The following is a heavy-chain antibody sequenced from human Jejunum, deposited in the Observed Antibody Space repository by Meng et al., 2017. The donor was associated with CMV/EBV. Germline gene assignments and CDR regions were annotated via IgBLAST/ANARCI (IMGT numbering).Heavy chain of an antibody. CDR2: INSNTGNP. Sequence: QVQLVQSGSELKQPGASVKVSCKASGYTFASYAMNRVRQAPGQGLEWMGWINSNTGNPTYAQGFTGRFVFSLDTSVSTAYLQISSLKAEDTAVYYCVRDVYLGGATLLDYWGQGTLVTVSS. CDR1: GYTFASYA. J-gene: IGHJ4*02. D-gene: IGHD1-26*01. V-gene: IGHV7-4-1*02. CDR3: VRDVYLGGATLLDY.